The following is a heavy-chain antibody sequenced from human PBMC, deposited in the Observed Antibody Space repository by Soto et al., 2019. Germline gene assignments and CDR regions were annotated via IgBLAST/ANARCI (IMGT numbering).Heavy chain of an antibody. CDR3: ARDGGYCSGGSCYASDAFDI. Sequence: SETLSLTCTVSGGSISSGGYYWSWIRQHPGKGLEWIGYIYYSGSTYYNPSLKSRVTISVDTSKNQFSLKLSSVTAADTAVYYCARDGGYCSGGSCYASDAFDIWGQGTMVTVSS. J-gene: IGHJ3*02. D-gene: IGHD2-15*01. V-gene: IGHV4-31*03. CDR2: IYYSGST. CDR1: GGSISSGGYY.